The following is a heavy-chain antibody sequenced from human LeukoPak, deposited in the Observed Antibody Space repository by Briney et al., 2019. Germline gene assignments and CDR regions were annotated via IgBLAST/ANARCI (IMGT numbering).Heavy chain of an antibody. J-gene: IGHJ4*02. Sequence: PGGSLRLSCAASGLTFSSYAMSWVRQAPGKGLGWVSSIGGGGVDTYYADSVKGRFTISRDNSKNTLYLQMNSLRVEDTAVYYCAKDPPTTGTTFDNWGRGTLVTVSS. CDR3: AKDPPTTGTTFDN. D-gene: IGHD1-1*01. V-gene: IGHV3-23*01. CDR1: GLTFSSYA. CDR2: IGGGGVDT.